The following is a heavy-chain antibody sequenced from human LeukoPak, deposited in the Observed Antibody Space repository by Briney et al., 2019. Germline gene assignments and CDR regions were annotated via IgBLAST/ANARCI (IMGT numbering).Heavy chain of an antibody. V-gene: IGHV1-2*02. CDR3: AGDIGQGSSWLYDY. CDR1: GYTFTDYY. Sequence: GASVKVSCKASGYTFTDYYMHWVRQAPGQGLEWMGWINPQSGGTNYAQKFQGRVTMTRDTSITTAYMELSSLRSADTALYYCAGDIGQGSSWLYDYWGQGTLVTVSS. CDR2: INPQSGGT. D-gene: IGHD6-13*01. J-gene: IGHJ4*02.